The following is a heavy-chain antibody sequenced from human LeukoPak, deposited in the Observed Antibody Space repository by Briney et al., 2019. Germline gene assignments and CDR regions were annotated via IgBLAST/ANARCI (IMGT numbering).Heavy chain of an antibody. D-gene: IGHD6-13*01. V-gene: IGHV3-23*01. CDR2: VSDSGGDT. CDR3: AKRVPYSSNWPCFDF. Sequence: GGSLRLSCVASGFTFSSCAMSWVRQVPGKGLEWVSAVSDSGGDTYYADSVKGRFTISRDNSKNTLYLQMSNLRAEDTALYYCAKRVPYSSNWPCFDFWGQGTVVAVSS. J-gene: IGHJ4*02. CDR1: GFTFSSCA.